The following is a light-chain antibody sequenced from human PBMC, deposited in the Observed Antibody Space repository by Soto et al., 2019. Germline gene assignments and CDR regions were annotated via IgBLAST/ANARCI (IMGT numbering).Light chain of an antibody. V-gene: IGLV2-14*03. CDR2: DVT. CDR3: ASYTQTNTFV. J-gene: IGLJ1*01. Sequence: QSALTQPASLSGSPGQSITISCTGTRSDIGFYNYVSWYQQYPGTAPRLIIYDVTYRPTGVSDRFSGSKSGITAALTISGLQPDDEADYYCASYTQTNTFVFGTGTKVTVL. CDR1: RSDIGFYNY.